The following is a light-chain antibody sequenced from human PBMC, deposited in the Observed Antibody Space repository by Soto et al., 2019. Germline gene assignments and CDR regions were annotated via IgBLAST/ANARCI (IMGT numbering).Light chain of an antibody. CDR2: DVS. Sequence: QSVLTQPASVSGSPGQSITISCTGTSSDVGGYNYVSWYQQHPGKAPKLLIYDVSNRPSGISDRFSGSKSGNTASLTISGLQAEDEADYYCSSYTTISTPSYVFGTGNKVTVL. CDR1: SSDVGGYNY. J-gene: IGLJ1*01. V-gene: IGLV2-14*01. CDR3: SSYTTISTPSYV.